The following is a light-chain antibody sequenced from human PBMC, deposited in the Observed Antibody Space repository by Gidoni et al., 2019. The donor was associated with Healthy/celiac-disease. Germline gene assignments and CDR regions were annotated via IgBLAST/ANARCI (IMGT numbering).Light chain of an antibody. CDR3: HHSNSYPQT. CDR2: HAS. J-gene: IGKJ1*01. CDR1: QGINSA. Sequence: AIQLTQCPSSLSASVGDRVTITCRASQGINSALAWYQQKPGKAPDLLIYHASTLESGVPSRFSGSGAGTDFTLTISSLQPEDFATYYCHHSNSYPQTFGQGTKVEIK. V-gene: IGKV1-13*02.